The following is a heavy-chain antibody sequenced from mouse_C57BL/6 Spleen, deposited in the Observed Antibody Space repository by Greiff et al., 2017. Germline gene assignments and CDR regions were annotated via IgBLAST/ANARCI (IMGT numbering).Heavy chain of an antibody. CDR1: GYAFSSYW. Sequence: VQLQQSGAELVKPGASVKISCNASGYAFSSYWMNWVKQRPGKGLEWIGRIYPGDGDTNYNGKFKGKATLTADKSSSTAYMQRSSLTSEDSAVYFCATRTAQATLFAYWGQGTLVTVSA. J-gene: IGHJ3*01. V-gene: IGHV1-80*01. CDR3: ATRTAQATLFAY. D-gene: IGHD3-2*02. CDR2: IYPGDGDT.